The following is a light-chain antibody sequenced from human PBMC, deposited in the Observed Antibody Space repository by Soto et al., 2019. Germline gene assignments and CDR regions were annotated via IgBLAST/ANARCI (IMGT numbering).Light chain of an antibody. CDR1: SSDVGSYNR. CDR3: SLYISASTYV. CDR2: EVS. Sequence: QSVLAQPTSVSLSPGQSVTISCTGTSSDVGSYNRVSWYQQPPGTAPKLMIYEVSNRPSGVPDRFSGSKSGNTASLTISGLQAEDEADYYCSLYISASTYVFGTGTKVTVL. J-gene: IGLJ1*01. V-gene: IGLV2-18*01.